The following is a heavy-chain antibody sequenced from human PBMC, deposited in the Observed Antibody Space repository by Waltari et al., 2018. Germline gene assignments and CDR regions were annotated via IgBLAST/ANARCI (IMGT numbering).Heavy chain of an antibody. Sequence: QVQLQQWGAGLLKPSETLSLTCAVYGGSFSGYYWSWIRQPPGKGLEWIGEINHSGSTNSNPSLKSRVTISVDTSKNQFSLKLSSVTAADTAVYYCARGGPITMVRGIYGMDVWGQGTTVTVSS. V-gene: IGHV4-34*01. CDR3: ARGGPITMVRGIYGMDV. D-gene: IGHD3-10*01. CDR2: INHSGST. CDR1: GGSFSGYY. J-gene: IGHJ6*02.